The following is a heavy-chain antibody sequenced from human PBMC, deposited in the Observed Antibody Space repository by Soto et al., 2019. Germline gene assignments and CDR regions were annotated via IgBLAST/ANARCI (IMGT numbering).Heavy chain of an antibody. CDR3: ARDKGRYDSGMDV. Sequence: QVQLQESGPGLVKPSETLSLTCTVSGGSISSYYWSWIRQPPGKGLEWIGYTFYSGSTKYNPSLKSRATISVDRSKTHFALNLSSVTAADTAVDYCARDKGRYDSGMDVWGQGTTVTVSS. V-gene: IGHV4-59*01. CDR2: TFYSGST. CDR1: GGSISSYY. D-gene: IGHD3-9*01. J-gene: IGHJ6*02.